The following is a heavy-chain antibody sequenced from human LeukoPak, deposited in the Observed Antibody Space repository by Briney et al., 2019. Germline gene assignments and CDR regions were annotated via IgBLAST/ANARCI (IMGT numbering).Heavy chain of an antibody. CDR3: ARDGSTYCSSTSCYSGYYYYGMDV. CDR2: IWYDGSNK. Sequence: GGSLRLSCAASGFTFSSYGMHCVRQAPGKGLEWVAVIWYDGSNKYYADSVKGRSTISRDNSKNSLYLQMNSLRAEDTAVYYCARDGSTYCSSTSCYSGYYYYGMDVWGQGTTVTVSS. CDR1: GFTFSSYG. V-gene: IGHV3-33*01. J-gene: IGHJ6*02. D-gene: IGHD2-2*01.